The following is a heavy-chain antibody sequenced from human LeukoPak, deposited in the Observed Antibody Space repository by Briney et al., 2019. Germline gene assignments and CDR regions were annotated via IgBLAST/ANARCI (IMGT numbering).Heavy chain of an antibody. Sequence: GESLKISCKDSGYSFTTYWIGWVRQMPGKGLEWRGIIYPGDSDTRYSPSFQGQVTISADRSISTAYLQWSSLKASDTAMYYCARHQIVGATRSPFDYWGQGTLVTVSS. CDR2: IYPGDSDT. J-gene: IGHJ4*02. CDR3: ARHQIVGATRSPFDY. V-gene: IGHV5-51*01. CDR1: GYSFTTYW. D-gene: IGHD1-26*01.